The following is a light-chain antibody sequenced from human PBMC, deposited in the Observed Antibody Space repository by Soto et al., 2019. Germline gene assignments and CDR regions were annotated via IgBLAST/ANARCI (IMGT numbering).Light chain of an antibody. J-gene: IGKJ3*01. CDR3: QQYNNWHFT. CDR2: GAS. Sequence: EIVMTQSPATLSVSPGERATLSCRASQSVGNNLAWYQQKPGQAPRLLIYGASTRATGIPARFSGSGSGTEFTLTISSLQSEDFAVYYCQQYNNWHFTFGPETKVDIK. CDR1: QSVGNN. V-gene: IGKV3-15*01.